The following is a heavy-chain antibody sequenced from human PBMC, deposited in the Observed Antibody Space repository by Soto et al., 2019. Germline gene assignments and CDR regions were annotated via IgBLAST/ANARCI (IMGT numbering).Heavy chain of an antibody. Sequence: SETLSLTCTVSGDSINNGDCYWSWLRQLPGKGLEWIGYIYSGSKYYNPSLKSRVSMSVDTSKNHFSLNLTSVTAADTAVYYCAREKEDDSGDYNAFDIWGQGTVVTVSS. V-gene: IGHV4-30-4*01. D-gene: IGHD4-17*01. CDR1: GDSINNGDCY. J-gene: IGHJ3*02. CDR2: IYSGSK. CDR3: AREKEDDSGDYNAFDI.